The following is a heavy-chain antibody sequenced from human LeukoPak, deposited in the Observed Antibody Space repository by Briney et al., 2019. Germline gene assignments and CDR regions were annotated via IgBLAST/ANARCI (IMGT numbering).Heavy chain of an antibody. V-gene: IGHV3-30*02. J-gene: IGHJ4*02. CDR1: GFTFSSYG. CDR2: IRYDGTNK. D-gene: IGHD2-8*01. Sequence: PGGSLRLSCAASGFTFSSYGMHWVRQAPGKGLEWVSFIRYDGTNKYYADSVKGRFTISRDNSKNTLYLQMYSLRAEDTAVYCCARAGRGLIDYWGQGTLVTVSS. CDR3: ARAGRGLIDY.